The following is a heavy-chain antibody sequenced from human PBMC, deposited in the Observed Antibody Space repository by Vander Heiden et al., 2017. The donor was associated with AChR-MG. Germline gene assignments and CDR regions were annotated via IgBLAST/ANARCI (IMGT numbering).Heavy chain of an antibody. Sequence: VQLQESGPGQVKPSETLSLTCTVSGDSIDPFYWSWFLQPPVKRLEGIGYVSSTGSTNYNPSLNSRVTMSVDTSENQFSLRLTSVTAADTAIYYCSRGGNSFSLFDYWGQGILVTVSP. CDR2: VSSTGST. CDR1: GDSIDPFY. D-gene: IGHD1-26*01. J-gene: IGHJ4*02. CDR3: SRGGNSFSLFDY. V-gene: IGHV4-4*09.